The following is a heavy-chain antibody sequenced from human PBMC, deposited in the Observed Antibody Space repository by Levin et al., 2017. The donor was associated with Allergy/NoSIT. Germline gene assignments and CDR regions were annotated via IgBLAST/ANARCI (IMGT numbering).Heavy chain of an antibody. CDR3: ARGDTAMVMWVAGDY. D-gene: IGHD5-18*01. Sequence: GESLKISCAASGFTFSSYAMHWVRQAPGKGLEWVAVISYDGSNKYYADSVKGRFTISRDNSKNTLYLQMNSLRAEDTAVYYCARGDTAMVMWVAGDYWGQGTLVTVSS. J-gene: IGHJ4*02. V-gene: IGHV3-30-3*01. CDR1: GFTFSSYA. CDR2: ISYDGSNK.